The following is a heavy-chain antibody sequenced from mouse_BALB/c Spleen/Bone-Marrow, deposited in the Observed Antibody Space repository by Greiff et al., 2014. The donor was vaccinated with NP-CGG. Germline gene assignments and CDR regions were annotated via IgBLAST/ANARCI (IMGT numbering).Heavy chain of an antibody. Sequence: VPLKEAGPELVKPGASVKISCKTSGYTFTEYTMHWGEQSHGKSLEWIGGINPNNGGTSYNQKFKGKATLTVDKSSSTAYMELRSLTSEDSAVYYCAREGYRYDEGGRYYAMDYWGQGTSVTVSS. CDR1: GYTFTEYT. CDR2: INPNNGGT. CDR3: AREGYRYDEGGRYYAMDY. V-gene: IGHV1-18*01. J-gene: IGHJ4*01. D-gene: IGHD2-14*01.